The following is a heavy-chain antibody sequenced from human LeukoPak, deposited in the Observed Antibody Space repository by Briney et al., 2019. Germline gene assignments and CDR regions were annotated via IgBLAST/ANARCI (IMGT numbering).Heavy chain of an antibody. J-gene: IGHJ5*02. CDR2: FDPEDGET. CDR1: GYTLTELS. Sequence: GASVKVSCKDSGYTLTELSMHWVRQAPGKGLEWMGGFDPEDGETIYAQKFQGRVTMTEDTSTDTAYMELSSLRSEDTAVYYCATAVHPSIAVAGKGFDPWGQGTLVTVSS. D-gene: IGHD6-19*01. V-gene: IGHV1-24*01. CDR3: ATAVHPSIAVAGKGFDP.